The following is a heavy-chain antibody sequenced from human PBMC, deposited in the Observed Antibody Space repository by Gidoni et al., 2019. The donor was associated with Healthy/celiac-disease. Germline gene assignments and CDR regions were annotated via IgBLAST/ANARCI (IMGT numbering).Heavy chain of an antibody. CDR3: ARGHLFTVIHYYYYYGMDV. CDR2: INHSGST. V-gene: IGHV4-34*01. CDR1: GGSFSGYY. Sequence: QVQLQQWGAGLLKPSETLSLTCAVYGGSFSGYYWSWIRQPPGKGLEWIGEINHSGSTNYNPSLKSRVTISVDTSKNQFSLKLSSVTAADTAVYYCARGHLFTVIHYYYYYGMDVWGQGTTVTVSS. D-gene: IGHD4-17*01. J-gene: IGHJ6*02.